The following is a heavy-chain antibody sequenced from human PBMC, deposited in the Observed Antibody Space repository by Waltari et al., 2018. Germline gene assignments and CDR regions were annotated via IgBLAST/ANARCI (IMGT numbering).Heavy chain of an antibody. CDR2: IKHDVSEI. CDR3: ARSLAKYDSTGNLDY. D-gene: IGHD3-22*01. V-gene: IGHV3-7*03. CDR1: GFTFRNYG. Sequence: EVQLVESGGGLVQPGGSLRLSCAASGFTFRNYGLRWVRQAPGKGLEWVANIKHDVSEIYYVDSVKGRFTISRDNAKNLLFLQMNSLRPEDTAVYYCARSLAKYDSTGNLDYWGQGTLVTVSS. J-gene: IGHJ4*02.